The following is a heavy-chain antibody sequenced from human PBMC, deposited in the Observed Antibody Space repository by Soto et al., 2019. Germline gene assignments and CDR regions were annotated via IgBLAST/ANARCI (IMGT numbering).Heavy chain of an antibody. V-gene: IGHV1-69*13. Sequence: ASVKVSCKASGGTFSSYAISWVRQAPGQGLEWMGGIIPIFGTANYAQKFQGRVTITADESTSTAYMELSSLRSEDTAVYYCAGQLGRDYYYGMDVWGQGTTVTVSS. D-gene: IGHD7-27*01. CDR2: IIPIFGTA. CDR1: GGTFSSYA. J-gene: IGHJ6*02. CDR3: AGQLGRDYYYGMDV.